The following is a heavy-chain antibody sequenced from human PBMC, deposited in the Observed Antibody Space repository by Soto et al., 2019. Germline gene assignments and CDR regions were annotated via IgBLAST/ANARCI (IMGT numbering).Heavy chain of an antibody. J-gene: IGHJ3*02. D-gene: IGHD5-12*01. Sequence: SVKVSCKASGYTFTGYYMHWVRQAPGQGLEWMGGIIPIFGTANYAQKFQGRVTITADESTSTAYMELSSLRSEDTAVYYCASFCGYSGEHDAFDIWGQGTMVTVSS. CDR3: ASFCGYSGEHDAFDI. V-gene: IGHV1-69*13. CDR1: GYTFTGYY. CDR2: IIPIFGTA.